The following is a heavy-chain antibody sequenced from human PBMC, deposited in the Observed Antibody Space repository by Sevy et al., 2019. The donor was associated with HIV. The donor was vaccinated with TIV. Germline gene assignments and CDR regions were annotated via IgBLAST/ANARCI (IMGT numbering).Heavy chain of an antibody. D-gene: IGHD5-18*01. CDR3: EKGIRYNAGRCMDF. Sequence: GGSLRLSCAASGFTFENYAMHWVRQAPGQGLEWVSAISSDSNIVAYAESVKGRFTISRDNAKKSLYLDMNSLRAGDTDLYYCEKGIRYNAGRCMDFWGQGTTVTVSS. V-gene: IGHV3-9*01. J-gene: IGHJ6*02. CDR1: GFTFENYA. CDR2: ISSDSNIV.